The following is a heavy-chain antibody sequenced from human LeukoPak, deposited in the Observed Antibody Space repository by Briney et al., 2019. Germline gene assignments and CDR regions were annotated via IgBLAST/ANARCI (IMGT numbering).Heavy chain of an antibody. CDR1: GYTFIDYY. J-gene: IGHJ4*02. CDR3: ARDFGDYHDSSGYSGLDY. V-gene: IGHV1-2*02. Sequence: ASVKVSCKASGYTFIDYYVQWLRQSPGQGPEWMGWINPKSGAAMYAQNFQGRVTMTKDTSISTAYMELRSLKSDDTAVYYCARDFGDYHDSSGYSGLDYWAQGSLVTVSS. CDR2: INPKSGAA. D-gene: IGHD3-22*01.